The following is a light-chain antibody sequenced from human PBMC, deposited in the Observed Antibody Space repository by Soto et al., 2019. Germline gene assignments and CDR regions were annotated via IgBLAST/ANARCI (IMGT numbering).Light chain of an antibody. CDR2: AAS. CDR1: QDISNF. Sequence: DIQMTQSPSSLSASVGDRVTITCRASQDISNFLAWYQQKPGKVPKLLIYAASTLQTGVQSRFSGSGSGTVFTLSISSLQPEDVETYYCQKYNRAPNTFGRGNRLEIK. CDR3: QKYNRAPNT. V-gene: IGKV1-27*01. J-gene: IGKJ2*01.